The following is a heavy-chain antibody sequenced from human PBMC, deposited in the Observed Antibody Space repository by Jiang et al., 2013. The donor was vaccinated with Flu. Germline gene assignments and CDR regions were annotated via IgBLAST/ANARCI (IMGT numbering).Heavy chain of an antibody. CDR1: GGSISSSSYY. Sequence: GLVKPSETLSLTCTVSGGSISSSSYYWGWIRQPQEGAGVDWEYLLYGSTYYNPSLKSRVTISVDTSKNQFSLKLSSVTAADTAVYYCARLSDFWSGYYTDWFDPWGQGTLVTVSS. CDR3: ARLSDFWSGYYTDWFDP. V-gene: IGHV4-39*01. J-gene: IGHJ5*02. D-gene: IGHD3-3*01. CDR2: LLYGST.